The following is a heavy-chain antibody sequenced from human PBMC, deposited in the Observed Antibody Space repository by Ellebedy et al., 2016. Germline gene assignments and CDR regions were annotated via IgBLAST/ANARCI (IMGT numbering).Heavy chain of an antibody. J-gene: IGHJ4*02. CDR2: VDESGST. V-gene: IGHV4-34*01. CDR1: GASLKGYY. D-gene: IGHD3-10*01. CDR3: ARRGGVDY. Sequence: SETLSLTCAVYGASLKGYYWTWIRQPPGKGLEYIGEVDESGSTKYDPSLKSRVTISLDTSKRQFSLKLGSVTAADTAVYYCARRGGVDYWGQGTLVTVSS.